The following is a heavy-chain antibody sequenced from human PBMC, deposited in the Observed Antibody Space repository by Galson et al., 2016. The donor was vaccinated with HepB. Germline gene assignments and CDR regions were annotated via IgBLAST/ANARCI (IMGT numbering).Heavy chain of an antibody. CDR3: ARGGDWRLDY. J-gene: IGHJ4*02. D-gene: IGHD2-21*02. V-gene: IGHV4-4*02. CDR1: GDSVSSNKW. CDR2: IHHRRSS. Sequence: SETLSLTCAVYGDSVSSNKWWTWVRQPPGKGWEWIGEIHHRRSSNFNPSLKSRLTISVDKSKNQFSLRLNSVTAADTAVYFCARGGDWRLDYWGQGSLVTVSS.